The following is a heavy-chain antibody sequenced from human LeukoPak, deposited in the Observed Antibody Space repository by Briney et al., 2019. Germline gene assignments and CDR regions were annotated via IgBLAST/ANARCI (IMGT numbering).Heavy chain of an antibody. J-gene: IGHJ4*02. CDR3: ARGGAYFDY. Sequence: GSLRLSCAASGLTFTTYWMTWVRQAPGRGLEWVANIKEDGSAKYYVDSVKGRFTISRDNAKNSLFLQMNSLRVEDTAVYYCARGGAYFDYWGQGTLVTVSS. CDR1: GLTFTTYW. CDR2: IKEDGSAK. D-gene: IGHD1-26*01. V-gene: IGHV3-7*01.